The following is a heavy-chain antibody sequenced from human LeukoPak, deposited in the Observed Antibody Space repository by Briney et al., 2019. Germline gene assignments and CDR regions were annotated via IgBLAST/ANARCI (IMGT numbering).Heavy chain of an antibody. J-gene: IGHJ4*02. CDR2: IFRSGST. D-gene: IGHD4-23*01. Sequence: SETLSLTCTVSGGSISSGGYYWSWVRQHPGKGLEWIGYIFRSGSTYYNPSLKSRVTISIDTSKNQFSLRLHSVTAADTAVYYCARAPLPYGGNSGFDYWGQGTLVTVSS. V-gene: IGHV4-31*03. CDR1: GGSISSGGYY. CDR3: ARAPLPYGGNSGFDY.